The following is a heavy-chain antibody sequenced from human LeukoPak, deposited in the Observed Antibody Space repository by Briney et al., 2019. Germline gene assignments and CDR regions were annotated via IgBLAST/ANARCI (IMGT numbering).Heavy chain of an antibody. V-gene: IGHV4-59*11. CDR3: ARDTKADYYDSSGYYSSYWYFDL. Sequence: SETLSLTCTVSGGSIRSHYWSWIRQPPGKGLEWIGYVSYSGSTSYNPSLKSRGTISVDTSKNQFSLKLSSVTAADTAVYYCARDTKADYYDSSGYYSSYWYFDLWGRGTLVNVSS. CDR2: VSYSGST. J-gene: IGHJ2*01. CDR1: GGSIRSHY. D-gene: IGHD3-22*01.